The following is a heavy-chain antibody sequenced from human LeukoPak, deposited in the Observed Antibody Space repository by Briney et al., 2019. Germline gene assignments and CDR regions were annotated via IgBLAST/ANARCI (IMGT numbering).Heavy chain of an antibody. Sequence: ASVKVSCKASGYTFTSYGISWVRQAPGQGLEWMGWISAYNGNTYYAQKLQGRVTMTTDTSTSTAYMELRSLRSDDTAVYYCARGRQTAYCGGDCYSEYDIWGQGTMVTVSS. CDR3: ARGRQTAYCGGDCYSEYDI. CDR2: ISAYNGNT. J-gene: IGHJ3*02. V-gene: IGHV1-18*01. CDR1: GYTFTSYG. D-gene: IGHD2-21*02.